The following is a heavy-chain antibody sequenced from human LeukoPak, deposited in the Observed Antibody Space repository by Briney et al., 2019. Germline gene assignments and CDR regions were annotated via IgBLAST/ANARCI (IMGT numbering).Heavy chain of an antibody. Sequence: GGSLRLSCAASGFTFSSYGMHWVRQAPGKGLEWVSIIVGSGAGTYYADSVKGRFTISRDNSKNTLYLQMNSLRAEDTAVYYCAKAEGTTWFNFDYWGREPWSPCPQ. CDR1: GFTFSSYG. CDR3: AKAEGTTWFNFDY. CDR2: IVGSGAGT. J-gene: IGHJ4*02. V-gene: IGHV3-23*01. D-gene: IGHD6-13*01.